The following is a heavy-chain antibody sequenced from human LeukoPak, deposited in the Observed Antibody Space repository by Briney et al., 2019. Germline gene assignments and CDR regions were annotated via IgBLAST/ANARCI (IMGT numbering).Heavy chain of an antibody. J-gene: IGHJ4*02. CDR2: INPSGGST. Sequence: ASVKVSCKASGYTFTSYYMHWVRQAPGQGLEWMGIINPSGGSTTYAQGFQGRVTMTRDTSTTTVYMELSSLRSEDTAVYYCARDAIENYDFWSGSYYYFDYWGQGTLVTVSS. CDR3: ARDAIENYDFWSGSYYYFDY. V-gene: IGHV1-46*01. CDR1: GYTFTSYY. D-gene: IGHD3-3*01.